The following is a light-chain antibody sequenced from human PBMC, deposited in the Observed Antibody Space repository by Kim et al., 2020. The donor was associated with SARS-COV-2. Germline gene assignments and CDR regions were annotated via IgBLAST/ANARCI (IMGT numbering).Light chain of an antibody. CDR3: QTWGTGIRV. Sequence: QLVVTQSPSASASLGASVRLTCTLSSGHSSYAIAWHQQQPQKGPRYLMKVNNDGTHTKGDGIPDRFSGSSSGAERYLTISSLQSEDEADYYCQTWGTGIRVFGGGTQLTVL. J-gene: IGLJ2*01. V-gene: IGLV4-69*01. CDR2: VNNDGTH. CDR1: SGHSSYA.